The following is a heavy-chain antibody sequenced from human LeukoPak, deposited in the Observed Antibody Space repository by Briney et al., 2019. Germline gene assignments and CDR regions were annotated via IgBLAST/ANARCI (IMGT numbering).Heavy chain of an antibody. CDR3: ARASQLPGYCSGGSCPIDY. CDR1: GGTFSSYA. J-gene: IGHJ4*02. Sequence: SVKVSCKASGGTFSSYAISWVRQAPGQGLEWMGRIIPILGIANCAQKFQGRVTITADKSTSTAYMELSSLRSEDTAVYYCARASQLPGYCSGGSCPIDYWGQGTLVTVSS. CDR2: IIPILGIA. V-gene: IGHV1-69*04. D-gene: IGHD2-15*01.